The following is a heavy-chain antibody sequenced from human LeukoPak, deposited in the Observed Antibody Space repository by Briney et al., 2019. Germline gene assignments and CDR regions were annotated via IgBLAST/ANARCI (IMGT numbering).Heavy chain of an antibody. CDR2: IIWDGGRA. CDR3: ARALGIAVAGPYYYYMDV. V-gene: IGHV3-20*04. D-gene: IGHD6-19*01. Sequence: GGSLRLSCAASGFTFVDYGMCCVREALGKGLEWVSGIIWDGGRAGYADSVKGRFTISRDNAKNSLYLQMNRLRAEDTALYYCARALGIAVAGPYYYYMDVWGKGTTVTVSS. CDR1: GFTFVDYG. J-gene: IGHJ6*03.